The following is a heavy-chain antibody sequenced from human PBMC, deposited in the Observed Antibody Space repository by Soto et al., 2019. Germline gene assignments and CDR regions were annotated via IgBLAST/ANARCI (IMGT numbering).Heavy chain of an antibody. CDR2: IYYSGST. Sequence: SETLSLTCTVSGGSISSYYWSWIRQPPGKGLEWIGYIYYSGSTNYNPSLKSRVTISVDTSKNQFSLKLSSVTAADTAVYYCARSPYSNYHMDVWGKGTTVTVSS. J-gene: IGHJ6*03. CDR1: GGSISSYY. V-gene: IGHV4-59*12. CDR3: ARSPYSNYHMDV. D-gene: IGHD4-4*01.